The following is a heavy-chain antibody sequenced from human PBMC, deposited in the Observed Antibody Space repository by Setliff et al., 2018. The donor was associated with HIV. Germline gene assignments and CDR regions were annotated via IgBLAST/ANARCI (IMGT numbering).Heavy chain of an antibody. CDR1: GGSIGSGGSY. Sequence: SETLSLTCTVSGGSIGSGGSYWSWIRQHPGKGLEWIGNSHYNGSTYYNPSLKSRVTISVGTSKNQFSLKLNSVTAADTAVFYCATGRLYYYMDVWGKGTTVTVSS. J-gene: IGHJ6*03. V-gene: IGHV4-31*03. CDR3: ATGRLYYYMDV. CDR2: SHYNGST. D-gene: IGHD1-1*01.